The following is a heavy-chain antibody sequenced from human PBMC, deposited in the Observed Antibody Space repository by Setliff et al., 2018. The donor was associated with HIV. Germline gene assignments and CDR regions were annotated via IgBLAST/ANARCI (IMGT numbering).Heavy chain of an antibody. CDR2: INTNTGNP. CDR1: GYTFTSYA. J-gene: IGHJ5*02. D-gene: IGHD6-13*01. CDR3: ARDGYSSSWTYNWFDP. Sequence: ASVKVSCKASGYTFTSYAMNWVRQAPGQGLEWMGWINTNTGNPTYAQGFTGRFVFSLDTSVSTAYLQISSLKAEDTAVYYCARDGYSSSWTYNWFDPWGQGTLGTVSS. V-gene: IGHV7-4-1*02.